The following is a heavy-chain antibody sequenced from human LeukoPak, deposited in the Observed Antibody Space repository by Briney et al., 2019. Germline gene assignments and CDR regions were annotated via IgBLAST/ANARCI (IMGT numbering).Heavy chain of an antibody. V-gene: IGHV4-34*01. CDR2: INHSGST. D-gene: IGHD1-14*01. Sequence: SETLSLTCAVYGGSFSGYYWSWIRQPPGKGLEWIGEINHSGSTNYNPSLKSRVTISVDTSKNQFSLKLSSVTAADTAVYYCVRGPVGRWFDPWGQGTLVTVSS. J-gene: IGHJ5*02. CDR3: VRGPVGRWFDP. CDR1: GGSFSGYY.